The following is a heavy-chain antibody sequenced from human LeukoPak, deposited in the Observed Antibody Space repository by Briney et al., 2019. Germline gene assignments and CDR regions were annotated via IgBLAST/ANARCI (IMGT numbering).Heavy chain of an antibody. J-gene: IGHJ6*03. CDR1: GFTFSSYE. Sequence: GGSLRLSCAASGFTFSSYEMNWVRQAPGKGLEWISYISSSGNIIYYADSVKGRFTISRDNAKNTLYLQMNSLRAEDTAVYYCARELQSYYYMDVWGKGTTVTVSS. CDR2: ISSSGNII. CDR3: ARELQSYYYMDV. D-gene: IGHD2-21*02. V-gene: IGHV3-48*03.